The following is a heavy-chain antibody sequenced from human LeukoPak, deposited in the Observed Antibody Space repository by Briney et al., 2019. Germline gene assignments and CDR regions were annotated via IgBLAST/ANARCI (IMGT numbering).Heavy chain of an antibody. Sequence: GGSLGLSCAASGFTFSSYAMSWVRQAPGKGLEWVSAISGRGGSTYYADSVKGRFTISRDNAKNSLYLQMNSLRAEDTAVYYCVSYDSSDYPRPHAFDIWGQGTMVTVS. CDR2: ISGRGGST. J-gene: IGHJ3*02. CDR1: GFTFSSYA. V-gene: IGHV3-23*01. D-gene: IGHD3-22*01. CDR3: VSYDSSDYPRPHAFDI.